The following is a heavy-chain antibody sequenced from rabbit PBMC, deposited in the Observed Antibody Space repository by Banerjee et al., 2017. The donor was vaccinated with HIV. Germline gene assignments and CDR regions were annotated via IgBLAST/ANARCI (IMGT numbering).Heavy chain of an antibody. CDR2: IYTSSGNT. CDR1: GFSFSSSYW. V-gene: IGHV1S45*01. J-gene: IGHJ4*01. CDR3: ARDYDSNADYSFSL. Sequence: EESGGGLVQPEGSLTLTCKASGFSFSSSYWICWVRQAPGKGLELIACIYTSSGNTWYASWAKGRFTISKTSSTTVTLQMTSLTAADTATYFCARDYDSNADYSFSLWGPGTLVTVS. D-gene: IGHD1-1*01.